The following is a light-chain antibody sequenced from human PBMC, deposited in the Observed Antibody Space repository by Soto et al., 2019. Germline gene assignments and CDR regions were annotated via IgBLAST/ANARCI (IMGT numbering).Light chain of an antibody. CDR1: SSNIGAGYD. V-gene: IGLV1-40*01. Sequence: QSVLTQPPSVSGAPGQRVTISCTGTSSNIGAGYDVHWYQQVPGTSPKLLIFVNSNRPSGVPDRFSGSKSGTSASLAITGLQDEDEADYYGQSYDNSLSVHVVFGGGTKLTVL. CDR2: VNS. J-gene: IGLJ2*01. CDR3: QSYDNSLSVHVV.